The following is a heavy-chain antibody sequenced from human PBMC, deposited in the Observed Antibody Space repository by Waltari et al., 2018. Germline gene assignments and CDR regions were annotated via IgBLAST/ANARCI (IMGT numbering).Heavy chain of an antibody. J-gene: IGHJ4*01. Sequence: QVQLHQWGAGQLTPSETLSLTCAVSGESFLGYFWGWIRQSPGKGLEWLGSIHYSGSTNYNPTLESRLSLSVDTTKKRFSLSLTSVTAADAALYFCARYGEVPASYFFDYWGQGTLVTVSS. CDR2: IHYSGST. CDR3: ARYGEVPASYFFDY. D-gene: IGHD2-21*01. CDR1: GESFLGYF. V-gene: IGHV4-34*01.